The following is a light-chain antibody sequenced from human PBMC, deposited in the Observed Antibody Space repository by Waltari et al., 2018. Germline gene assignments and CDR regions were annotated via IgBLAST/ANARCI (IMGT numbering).Light chain of an antibody. V-gene: IGKV2-40*01. J-gene: IGKJ4*01. Sequence: DFVLTQTPLSLPISPGEPASISCRSSQSLLHSNGNTYLHWYLQKPGQSPQLLIYGGSNRASGVPDRFSGSGSGTDFTLKISKVEAEDVGVYYCVQAIAFPLTFGGGTKVEIK. CDR1: QSLLHSNGNTY. CDR3: VQAIAFPLT. CDR2: GGS.